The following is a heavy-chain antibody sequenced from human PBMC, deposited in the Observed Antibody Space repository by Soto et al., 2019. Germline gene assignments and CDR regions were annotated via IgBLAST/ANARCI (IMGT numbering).Heavy chain of an antibody. CDR2: ISGSGDST. V-gene: IGHV3-23*01. Sequence: AGGSLRLSCAASGFTFSTYAMIWVRQVPGKGLEWVSAISGSGDSTYYADSVKGRFTISRDNSKNTLYLQLISLRAEDTAIYYCAKESFITLRGYDSYWGQGTLVTVSS. D-gene: IGHD5-12*01. CDR1: GFTFSTYA. CDR3: AKESFITLRGYDSY. J-gene: IGHJ4*02.